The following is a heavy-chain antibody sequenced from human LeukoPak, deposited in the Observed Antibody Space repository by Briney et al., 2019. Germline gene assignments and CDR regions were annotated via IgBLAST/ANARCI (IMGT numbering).Heavy chain of an antibody. J-gene: IGHJ4*02. V-gene: IGHV3-23*01. CDR1: GFTFSDYY. CDR2: IIGSGGST. Sequence: GGSLRLSCAASGFTFSDYYMSWIRQAPGKGLEWVSGIIGSGGSTYYADSVKGRFTISRDNSKNTLYLQVNSLTAEDTAVYFDYWGQGTLVTVSS. CDR3: Y.